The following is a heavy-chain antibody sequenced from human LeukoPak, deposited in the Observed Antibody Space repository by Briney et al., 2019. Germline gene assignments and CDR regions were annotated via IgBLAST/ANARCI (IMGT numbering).Heavy chain of an antibody. D-gene: IGHD3-10*01. CDR2: IYYSGST. J-gene: IGHJ4*02. CDR3: ARRGVTMVRGVITYYFDY. V-gene: IGHV4-30-4*01. CDR1: GGSISSGDYY. Sequence: PSQTLSLTCTVSGGSISSGDYYWSWIRQPPGKGLECIAYIYYSGSTYYNPSLKSRVTISVDTSKNQFSLKLSSVTAGDTAVYYCARRGVTMVRGVITYYFDYWGQGTLVTVSS.